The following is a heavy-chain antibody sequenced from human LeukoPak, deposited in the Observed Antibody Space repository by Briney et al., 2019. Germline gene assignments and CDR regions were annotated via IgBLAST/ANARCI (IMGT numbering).Heavy chain of an antibody. Sequence: GRSLRLSWAASGFTFSSYAMHWVRQAPGKGLEWVAVISYDGSNKYYADSVKGRFTISRDNSKNTLYLQMNSLRAEDTAVYYCARDITIFGVVIKGFDYWGQGTLVTVSS. CDR3: ARDITIFGVVIKGFDY. CDR2: ISYDGSNK. J-gene: IGHJ4*02. V-gene: IGHV3-30-3*01. D-gene: IGHD3-3*01. CDR1: GFTFSSYA.